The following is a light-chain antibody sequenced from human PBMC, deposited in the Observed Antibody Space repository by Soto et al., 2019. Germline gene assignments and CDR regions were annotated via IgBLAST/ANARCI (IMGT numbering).Light chain of an antibody. Sequence: EIVMTQSPATLSVSPGERATLSCRARQSVSSNLAWYQQKPGQAHRLLIYGASTRATGIPDRVSGSGSGTEFTLTFSSLQSEDFAVYYCQQYNTGPPITFGQGTRLEIK. CDR3: QQYNTGPPIT. CDR2: GAS. V-gene: IGKV3-15*01. J-gene: IGKJ5*01. CDR1: QSVSSN.